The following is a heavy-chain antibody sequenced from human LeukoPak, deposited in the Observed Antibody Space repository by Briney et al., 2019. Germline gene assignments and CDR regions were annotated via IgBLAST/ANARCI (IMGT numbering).Heavy chain of an antibody. CDR3: ARADIVVVVAATLFNWFDP. CDR2: IYYSGST. Sequence: ASETLSLTCTVSGGSISSSSYYWGWIRQPPGKGLEWIGSIYYSGSTYYNPSLKSRVTISVDTSKNQFSLKLSSVTAADTAVYYCARADIVVVVAATLFNWFDPWGQGTLVTVSS. CDR1: GGSISSSSYY. D-gene: IGHD2-15*01. J-gene: IGHJ5*02. V-gene: IGHV4-39*07.